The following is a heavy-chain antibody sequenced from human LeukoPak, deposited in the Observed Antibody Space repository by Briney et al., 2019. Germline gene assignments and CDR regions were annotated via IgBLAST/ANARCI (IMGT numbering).Heavy chain of an antibody. V-gene: IGHV3-53*01. CDR2: LYSDGNT. CDR1: GFTVITND. CDR3: ARGVEPLAANTLAY. J-gene: IGHJ4*02. D-gene: IGHD1-14*01. Sequence: GGSLRLSCAASGFTVITNDMTWVRQAPGKGLEWVSVLYSDGNTKYADSVQSRFTISRDNSKNTLYLEMNSLRPDDTAVYYCARGVEPLAANTLAYWGQGTLVTVSS.